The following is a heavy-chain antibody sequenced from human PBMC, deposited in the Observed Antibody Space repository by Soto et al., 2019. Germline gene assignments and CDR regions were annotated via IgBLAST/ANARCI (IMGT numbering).Heavy chain of an antibody. V-gene: IGHV3-73*02. CDR3: ARGQGAAIGDYYYHGMDV. J-gene: IGHJ6*02. CDR2: IRSRANNFAT. D-gene: IGHD2-2*02. Sequence: EVQLVESGGGLVQPGGSLKLSCGASGFIFSGSAIHWVRQASGKGLEWVGRIRSRANNFATSSAASVKGRFTFSRDDSKNTAYLQKNTLKPEDTAIYYCARGQGAAIGDYYYHGMDVWGQGTTVTVSS. CDR1: GFIFSGSA.